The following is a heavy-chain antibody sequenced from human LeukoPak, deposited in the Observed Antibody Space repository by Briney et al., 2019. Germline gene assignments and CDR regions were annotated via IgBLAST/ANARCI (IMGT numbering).Heavy chain of an antibody. D-gene: IGHD3-22*01. V-gene: IGHV3-7*01. Sequence: GGSLRLSCAASGFTFSSYAMSWVRQAPGKGLEWVANIKQDGSEKYYVDSVKGRFTISRDNAKNSLYLQMNSLRAEDTAVYYCARAASSSGYGYWGQGTLVTVSS. J-gene: IGHJ4*02. CDR2: IKQDGSEK. CDR3: ARAASSSGYGY. CDR1: GFTFSSYA.